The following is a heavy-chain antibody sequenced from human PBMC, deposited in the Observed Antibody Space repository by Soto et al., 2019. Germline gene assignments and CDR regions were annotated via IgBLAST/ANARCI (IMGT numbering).Heavy chain of an antibody. J-gene: IGHJ5*02. CDR1: GVTSDDCT. V-gene: IGHV3-43*01. CDR2: ISWDGGST. Sequence: GRSWRHSCAASGVTSDDCTLHGVRQAPGKGMEWVSLISWDGGSTYYADSVKGRFTISRDNSKNSLYLQMNSLRTEDTALYYCAKAVYCSLWYRRPLTSTLDP. D-gene: IGHD6-6*01. CDR3: AKAVYCSLWYRRPLTSTLDP.